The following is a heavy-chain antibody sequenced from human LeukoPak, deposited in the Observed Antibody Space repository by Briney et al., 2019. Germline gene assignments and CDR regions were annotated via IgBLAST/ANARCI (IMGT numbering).Heavy chain of an antibody. CDR2: IYYSGST. Sequence: PSETLSLTCTVSGGSISSYYWSWIRQPPGKGLEWIGYIYYSGSTNYNPSLKSRVTTSVDTSKNQFSLKLSSVTAADTAVYYCARQGITMVRGVMSANSFDYWGQGTLVTVSS. CDR1: GGSISSYY. D-gene: IGHD3-10*01. J-gene: IGHJ4*02. CDR3: ARQGITMVRGVMSANSFDY. V-gene: IGHV4-59*08.